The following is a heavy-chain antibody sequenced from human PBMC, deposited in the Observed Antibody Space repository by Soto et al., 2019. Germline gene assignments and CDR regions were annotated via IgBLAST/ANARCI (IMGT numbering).Heavy chain of an antibody. CDR3: ARAQRENDSYAMEG. Sequence: QVQLVQSGAEVKMPGSSVRVSCKASGGSFSNYAISWVRQAPGQGLEWMGGIIPMFGIGNYAEKFLGRVTHTADESTRTSHMELSSLRAEEPAVYFGARAQRENDSYAMEGWGQGTTGTDSS. D-gene: IGHD6-25*01. V-gene: IGHV1-69*01. CDR1: GGSFSNYA. CDR2: IIPMFGIG. J-gene: IGHJ6*01.